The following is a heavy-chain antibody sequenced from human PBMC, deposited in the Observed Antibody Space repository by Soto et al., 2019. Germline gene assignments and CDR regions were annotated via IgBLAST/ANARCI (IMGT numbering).Heavy chain of an antibody. D-gene: IGHD2-15*01. V-gene: IGHV3-66*01. CDR3: ARLDVLGYGSRCYVITLDS. CDR1: GSTGSSKY. Sequence: EVPLVESGGGLVQPGGSLRLCCAASGSTGSSKYMTCVLQAPGKELEWASLIQSCGTTYYADSVQARFTISRDTSENPLRLQMDSLGDEATSAYDGARLDVLGYGSRCYVITLDSWATGTTITVSS. J-gene: IGHJ6*01. CDR2: IQSCGTT.